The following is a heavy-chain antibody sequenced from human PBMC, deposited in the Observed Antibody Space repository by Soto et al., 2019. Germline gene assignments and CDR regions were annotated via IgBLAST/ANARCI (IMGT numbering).Heavy chain of an antibody. J-gene: IGHJ3*02. V-gene: IGHV3-72*01. Sequence: GGSLRLSCAASGFTFSDHYMDWVRQAPGKGLEWVGRTRNKANSYTTEYAASVKGRFTISRDDSKNSLYLQMNSLKTEDTAVYYCARVGVVVTAFDISGPGTIVTVSS. CDR1: GFTFSDHY. CDR2: TRNKANSYTT. CDR3: ARVGVVVTAFDI. D-gene: IGHD2-21*02.